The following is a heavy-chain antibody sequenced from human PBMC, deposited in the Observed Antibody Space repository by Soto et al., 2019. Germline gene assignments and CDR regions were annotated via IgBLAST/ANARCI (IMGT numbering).Heavy chain of an antibody. Sequence: QVQLVQSGAEVKKPGASVKVSCKASGYTFTSYAIHWVRQAPGQRLEWMAWINAGNGKTQYSQKFQGRVTITRDTCASTAYMELSSLRSEDTAVYYCARQLTGTTIPFDYWGQGNLVTVSS. J-gene: IGHJ4*02. CDR1: GYTFTSYA. CDR2: INAGNGKT. V-gene: IGHV1-3*01. CDR3: ARQLTGTTIPFDY. D-gene: IGHD1-20*01.